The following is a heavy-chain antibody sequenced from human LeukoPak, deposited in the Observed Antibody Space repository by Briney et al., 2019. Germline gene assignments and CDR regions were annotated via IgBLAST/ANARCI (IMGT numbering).Heavy chain of an antibody. CDR3: ARDRAILGENWFDP. CDR1: GGSLSSGGYY. D-gene: IGHD3-3*01. Sequence: SETLSLTCTVSGGSLSSGGYYWSWIRQHPRKGLEWIGYIYYSGSTYYNPSLKSRVTISVDTSKNQFSLKLSSVTAADTAVYYCARDRAILGENWFDPWGQGTLVTVSS. J-gene: IGHJ5*02. CDR2: IYYSGST. V-gene: IGHV4-31*03.